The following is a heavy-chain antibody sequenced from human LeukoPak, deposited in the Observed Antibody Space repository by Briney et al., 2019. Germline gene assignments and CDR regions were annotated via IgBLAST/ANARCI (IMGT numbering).Heavy chain of an antibody. Sequence: GGSLRLSCAASGFTFSSYWMHWVRQAPGKGLVWVSRINSDGSSTSYADSVKGRFTISRGNAKNSLYLQMNSLRAEDTAVYYCAHLYYYDSSGYYYANDYWGQGTLVTVSS. CDR3: AHLYYYDSSGYYYANDY. V-gene: IGHV3-74*01. CDR1: GFTFSSYW. J-gene: IGHJ4*02. D-gene: IGHD3-22*01. CDR2: INSDGSST.